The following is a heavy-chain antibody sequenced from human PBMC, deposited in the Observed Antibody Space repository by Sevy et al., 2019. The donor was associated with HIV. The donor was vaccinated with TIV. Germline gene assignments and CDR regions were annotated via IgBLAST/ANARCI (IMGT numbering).Heavy chain of an antibody. J-gene: IGHJ4*02. CDR1: GFTFTTYA. Sequence: GGSLRLSCAASGFTFTTYAMNWVRQAPGKGLEWVGHIKTKTEGETTDYVAPVNGRFTISRDDSKNTQYLQMNSLKIEDTAVYYCTADTPGVGKGELEYWGQGTLVTVSS. D-gene: IGHD6-19*01. CDR2: IKTKTEGETT. CDR3: TADTPGVGKGELEY. V-gene: IGHV3-15*01.